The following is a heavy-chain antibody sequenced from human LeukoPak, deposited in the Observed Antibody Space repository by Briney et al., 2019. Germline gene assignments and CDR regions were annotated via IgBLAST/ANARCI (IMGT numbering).Heavy chain of an antibody. J-gene: IGHJ4*02. CDR3: AREAPGIAAAGLFDY. D-gene: IGHD6-13*01. CDR2: INTNTGNP. V-gene: IGHV7-4-1*02. Sequence: ASVKVSCKASGYTFTSYAMNWVRQAPGQGLEWMGWINTNTGNPTYAQGSTGRFVFSLDTSVSTAYLQISSLKAEDTAVYYCAREAPGIAAAGLFDYWGQGTLVTVSS. CDR1: GYTFTSYA.